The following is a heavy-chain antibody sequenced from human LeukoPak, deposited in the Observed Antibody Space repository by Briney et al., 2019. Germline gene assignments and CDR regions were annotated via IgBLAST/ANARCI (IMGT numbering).Heavy chain of an antibody. CDR3: AKVVQSRELLYFDY. D-gene: IGHD1-26*01. CDR2: ISGSGGST. J-gene: IGHJ4*02. Sequence: GGSLRLSCAASGFTFSSYAMSWVRQAPGKGLEWVSAISGSGGSTYYADSVKGRFTISRDNSKSTLYLQMNSLRAEDTAVYYCAKVVQSRELLYFDYWGQGTLVTVSS. V-gene: IGHV3-23*01. CDR1: GFTFSSYA.